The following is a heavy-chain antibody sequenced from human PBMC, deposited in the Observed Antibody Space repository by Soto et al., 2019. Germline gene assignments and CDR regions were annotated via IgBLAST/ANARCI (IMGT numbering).Heavy chain of an antibody. CDR3: AGAWPGIEVAGTDY. Sequence: GESLKISCKGSGYSFTSYWISWVRQMPGKGLEWMGRIDPSDSYTNYSPSFQGHVTISADKSISTAYLQWSSLKASDTAMYYWAGAWPGIEVAGTDYGGQGTLVTVSS. CDR2: IDPSDSYT. V-gene: IGHV5-10-1*01. J-gene: IGHJ4*02. D-gene: IGHD6-19*01. CDR1: GYSFTSYW.